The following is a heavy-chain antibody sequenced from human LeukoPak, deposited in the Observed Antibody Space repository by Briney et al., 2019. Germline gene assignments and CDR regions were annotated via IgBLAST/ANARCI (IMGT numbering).Heavy chain of an antibody. D-gene: IGHD5-12*01. CDR3: SAGSVATKAYFDY. CDR2: IKSKTDGGTT. J-gene: IGHJ4*02. Sequence: AGGSLRLSCSASGFTFSNAWMSWGRQAPGKGREWVGRIKSKTDGGTTDYAAHVKGRFTISRDDSKTTLYLQMTSLKSEDAAVYYCSAGSVATKAYFDYWGQGSLVTVSS. V-gene: IGHV3-15*01. CDR1: GFTFSNAW.